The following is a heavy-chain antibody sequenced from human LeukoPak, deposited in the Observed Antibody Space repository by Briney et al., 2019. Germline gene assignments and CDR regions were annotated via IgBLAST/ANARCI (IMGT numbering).Heavy chain of an antibody. V-gene: IGHV3-7*01. CDR1: GFTFENYW. CDR3: ARWAGVTDY. CDR2: IKQDGSVE. Sequence: GGSLRLSCVASGFTFENYWMSWVRQAPGKGPEWVANIKQDGSVEHYMDSVKGRFTISRDNAKNSLILQMNSLRAEDTAVYYCARWAGVTDYWGQGTLVTVSS. D-gene: IGHD5-18*01. J-gene: IGHJ4*02.